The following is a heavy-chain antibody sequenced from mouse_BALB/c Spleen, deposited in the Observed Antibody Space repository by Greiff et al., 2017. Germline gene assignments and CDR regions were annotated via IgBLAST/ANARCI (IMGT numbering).Heavy chain of an antibody. CDR2: ISSGSSTI. D-gene: IGHD1-1*01. V-gene: IGHV5-17*02. CDR3: ARSHYGSSYNYAMDY. J-gene: IGHJ4*01. CDR1: GFTFSSFG. Sequence: VQLKESGGGLVQPGGSRKLSCAASGFTFSSFGMHWVRQAPEKGLEWVAYISSGSSTIYYADTVKGRFTISRDNPKNTLFLQMTSLRSEDTAMYYCARSHYGSSYNYAMDYWGQGTSVTVSS.